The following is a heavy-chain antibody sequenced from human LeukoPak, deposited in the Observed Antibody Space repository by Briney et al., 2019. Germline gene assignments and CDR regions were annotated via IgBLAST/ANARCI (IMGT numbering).Heavy chain of an antibody. D-gene: IGHD2-2*01. CDR1: GYTFTGYY. CDR3: ARGLSSTSALGGLDYYGMDV. Sequence: ASVKVSCKASGYTFTGYYMHWVRQAPGQGLEWMGWINPNSGGTNYAQKFQGRVTMTRDTSISTAYMELSRLRSDDTAVYYCARGLSSTSALGGLDYYGMDVWGQGTTVTVSS. J-gene: IGHJ6*02. V-gene: IGHV1-2*02. CDR2: INPNSGGT.